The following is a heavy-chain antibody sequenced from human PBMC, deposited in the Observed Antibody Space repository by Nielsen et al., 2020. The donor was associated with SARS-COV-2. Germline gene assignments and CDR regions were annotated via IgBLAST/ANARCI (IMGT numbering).Heavy chain of an antibody. Sequence: SVKVSCKASGGTFSSYAISWVRQAPGQGLEWMGGIIPIFGTANYAQKFQGRVTITADKSTSTAYMELSSLRSEDTAVYYCARDSSGTYRRVDYWGQGTLVTVSS. CDR3: ARDSSGTYRRVDY. J-gene: IGHJ4*02. D-gene: IGHD3-22*01. V-gene: IGHV1-69*06. CDR1: GGTFSSYA. CDR2: IIPIFGTA.